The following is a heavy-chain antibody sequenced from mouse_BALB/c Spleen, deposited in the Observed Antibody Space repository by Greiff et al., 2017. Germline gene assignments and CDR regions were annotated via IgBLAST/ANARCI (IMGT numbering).Heavy chain of an antibody. CDR1: GFTFSSYA. CDR2: ISSGGST. D-gene: IGHD2-4*01. J-gene: IGHJ2*01. Sequence: EVKLQESGGGLVKPGGSLKLSCAASGFTFSSYAMSWVRQTPEKRLEWVASISSGGSTYYPDSVKGRFTISRDNARNILYLQMSSLRSEDTAMYHCARGGPYDYDGYYFDYWGQGTTLTVSS. CDR3: ARGGPYDYDGYYFDY. V-gene: IGHV5-6-5*01.